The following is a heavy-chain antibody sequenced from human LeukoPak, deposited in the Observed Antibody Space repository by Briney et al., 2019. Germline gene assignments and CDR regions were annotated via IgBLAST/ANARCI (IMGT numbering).Heavy chain of an antibody. D-gene: IGHD2-2*02. V-gene: IGHV3-21*01. CDR3: ATGVVPAAIRFQDY. Sequence: GGSLRLSCAASGFTFSSYSMNWVRQAPGKGLEWVSSISSSSSYIYYADSVKGRFTISRDNAKNSLYLQMNSLRAEDTAVYYCATGVVPAAIRFQDYWGQGTLVTVSS. CDR2: ISSSSSYI. CDR1: GFTFSSYS. J-gene: IGHJ4*02.